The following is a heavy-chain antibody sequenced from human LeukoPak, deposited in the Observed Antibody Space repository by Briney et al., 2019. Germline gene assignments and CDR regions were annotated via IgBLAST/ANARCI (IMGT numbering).Heavy chain of an antibody. D-gene: IGHD2-2*01. J-gene: IGHJ4*02. CDR2: IIPIFGTA. CDR3: ARVSLDCSSTSCYRFDY. CDR1: GGTFSSYA. Sequence: SVKVSCKASGGTFSSYAISWVRQAPGQGLEWMGGIIPIFGTANYAQKFQGRVTITADESTSTAYMELSSLRSEDTAVYYYARVSLDCSSTSCYRFDYWGQGTLVTVSS. V-gene: IGHV1-69*13.